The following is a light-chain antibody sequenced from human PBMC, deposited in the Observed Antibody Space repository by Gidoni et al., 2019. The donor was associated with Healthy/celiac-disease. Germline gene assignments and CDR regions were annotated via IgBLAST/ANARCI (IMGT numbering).Light chain of an antibody. CDR3: QQYNSYPWT. CDR2: KES. CDR1: EAVRSW. J-gene: IGKJ1*01. V-gene: IGKV1-5*03. Sequence: PSRLYASAGEKITMACRGDEAVRSWLAGYQQESRKAPKLLIHKESSLESGLPARCSGRGSGTEFTHTISSLQPDDFATYYCQQYNSYPWTFGQGTKVEIK.